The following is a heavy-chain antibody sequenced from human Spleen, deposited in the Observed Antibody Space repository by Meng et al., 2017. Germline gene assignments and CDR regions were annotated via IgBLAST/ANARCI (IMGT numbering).Heavy chain of an antibody. CDR2: IYYSGST. D-gene: IGHD5-12*01. Sequence: QVQLRESGPGLVKPSQTLSLTCTVSGGSISSGGYYWSWIRQHPGKGLEWIGYIYYSGSTYYNPSLKSRVTISVDTSKNQFSLKLSSVTAADTAVYYCARETRDIVATVYYFDYWGQGTLVTVSS. CDR3: ARETRDIVATVYYFDY. J-gene: IGHJ4*02. V-gene: IGHV4-31*03. CDR1: GGSISSGGYY.